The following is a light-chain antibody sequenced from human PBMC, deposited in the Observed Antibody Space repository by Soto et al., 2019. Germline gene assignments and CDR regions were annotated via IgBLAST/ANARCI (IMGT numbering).Light chain of an antibody. CDR3: ASCDDSLDGPWL. V-gene: IGLV1-44*01. Sequence: QSVLTQPPSASGSPGQGVNISCSGTNSNIGSHAVNCYQQLPGMAPRLLIYNTNRRHPGVPDRFSASRSGMSASLAISGLQVDDEADYFCASCDDSLDGPWLFGGGTKLTVL. CDR1: NSNIGSHA. CDR2: NTN. J-gene: IGLJ3*02.